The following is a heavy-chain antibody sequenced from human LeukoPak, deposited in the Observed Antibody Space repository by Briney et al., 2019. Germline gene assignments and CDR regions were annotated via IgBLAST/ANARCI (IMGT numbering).Heavy chain of an antibody. D-gene: IGHD3-10*01. CDR2: INHSGST. CDR3: ARSYYYGSGSPFDY. J-gene: IGHJ4*02. CDR1: GFTFSSYS. V-gene: IGHV4-34*01. Sequence: GSLRLSCAASGFTFSSYSMNWVRQPPGKGLEWIGEINHSGSTNYNPSLKSRVTISVDTSKNQFSLKLSSVTAADTAVYYCARSYYYGSGSPFDYWGQGTLVTVSS.